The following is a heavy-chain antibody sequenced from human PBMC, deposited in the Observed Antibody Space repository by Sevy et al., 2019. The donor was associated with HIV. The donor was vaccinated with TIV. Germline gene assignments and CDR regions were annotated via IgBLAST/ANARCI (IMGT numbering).Heavy chain of an antibody. V-gene: IGHV3-23*01. CDR2: ISGSADAT. CDR1: GFTFSNYA. J-gene: IGHJ4*02. Sequence: GGSLRLSCAASGFTFSNYAMSWVRQTPGKGLEWVSAISGSADATYYTDSVKGRFTISRDNSKNTVYLQTNSLRAEDTAVYYCVKEVSQYSYSDYWGQGTLVTVSS. CDR3: VKEVSQYSYSDY. D-gene: IGHD5-18*01.